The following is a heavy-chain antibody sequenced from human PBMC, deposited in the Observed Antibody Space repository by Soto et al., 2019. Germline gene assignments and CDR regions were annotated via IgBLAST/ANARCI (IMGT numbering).Heavy chain of an antibody. CDR2: IYYSGST. D-gene: IGHD5-18*01. CDR3: ARDEGYSYGLDY. Sequence: QVQLQESGPGLVKPSETLSLTCTVSGGSISSYYWSWIRQPPGKGLEWIGYIYYSGSTNYNPSLKCRVTISVDTSKNQFSLKLSSVTAADTAVYYCARDEGYSYGLDYWGQGTLVTVSS. CDR1: GGSISSYY. J-gene: IGHJ4*02. V-gene: IGHV4-59*01.